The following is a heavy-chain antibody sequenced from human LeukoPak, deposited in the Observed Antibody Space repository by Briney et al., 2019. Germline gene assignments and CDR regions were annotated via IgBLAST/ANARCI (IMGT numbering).Heavy chain of an antibody. CDR1: GYTFTASY. CDR3: ARVLGSRFDP. CDR2: INANSGDT. V-gene: IGHV1-2*02. J-gene: IGHJ5*02. Sequence: ASVKVSCKTSGYTFTASYIHWVRQAPGQGLEWMGWINANSGDTDYAPKFQGRVTMTRDTSISTAYMEVTRLTADDTAIYYCARVLGSRFDPWGQGTLVTVTS.